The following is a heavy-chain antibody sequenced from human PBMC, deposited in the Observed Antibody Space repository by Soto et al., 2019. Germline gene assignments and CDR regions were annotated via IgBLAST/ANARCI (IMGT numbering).Heavy chain of an antibody. CDR2: INHSGST. V-gene: IGHV4-34*01. D-gene: IGHD2-8*01. CDR3: ARGGADCTNGVCYLYYYYGMDV. CDR1: GGSFSGYY. J-gene: IGHJ6*02. Sequence: SETLSLTCAVYGGSFSGYYWSWIHQPPGKGLEWIGEINHSGSTNYNPSLKSRVTISVDTSKNQFSLKLSSVTAADTAVYYCARGGADCTNGVCYLYYYYGMDVWGQGTTVTVSS.